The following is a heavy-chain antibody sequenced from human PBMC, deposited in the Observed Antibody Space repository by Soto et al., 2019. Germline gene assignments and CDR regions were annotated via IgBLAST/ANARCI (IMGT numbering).Heavy chain of an antibody. CDR3: AREATMTTDYYYYAMDV. CDR2: IYYSGNT. CDR1: GGSISSYY. J-gene: IGHJ6*02. Sequence: SETLSLTCTVSGGSISSYYWSWIRQPPGKGLEWIGYIYYSGNTNYKPSLQSRVTISVDTSKNQFSLRLSSVTAADTAVYYCAREATMTTDYYYYAMDVWGQGTTVTVSS. D-gene: IGHD4-17*01. V-gene: IGHV4-59*01.